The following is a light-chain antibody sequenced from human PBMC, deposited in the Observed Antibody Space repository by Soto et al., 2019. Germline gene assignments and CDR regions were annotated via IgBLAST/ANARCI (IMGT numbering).Light chain of an antibody. J-gene: IGKJ1*01. CDR1: QSVSSN. CDR3: QQYNNWPPLT. CDR2: GAS. V-gene: IGKV3-15*01. Sequence: EIVMTQSPATLSVSPGERATHSCRASQSVSSNLAWYQQKPGQPPRLLIYGASTRATGIPARFSGSGSGTEFTLTISSLQSEDFAVYYCQQYNNWPPLTFGQGTKVEIK.